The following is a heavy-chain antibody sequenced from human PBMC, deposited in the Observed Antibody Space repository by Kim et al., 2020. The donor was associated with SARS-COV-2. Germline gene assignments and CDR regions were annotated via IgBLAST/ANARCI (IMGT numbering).Heavy chain of an antibody. Sequence: KRRFTISRDHSKNTLYLQMNSLRAEDTAVYYCARDTVLRYFDWLPTGFDYWGQGTLVTVSS. J-gene: IGHJ4*02. D-gene: IGHD3-9*01. V-gene: IGHV3-30*01. CDR3: ARDTVLRYFDWLPTGFDY.